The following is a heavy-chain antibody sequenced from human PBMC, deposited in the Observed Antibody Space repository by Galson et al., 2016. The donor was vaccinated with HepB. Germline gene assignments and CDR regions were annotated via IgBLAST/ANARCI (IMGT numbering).Heavy chain of an antibody. CDR1: GYIFTSSG. D-gene: IGHD1-26*01. V-gene: IGHV1-18*04. J-gene: IGHJ6*04. Sequence: SVKVSCKASGYIFTSSGISWMRQAPGQGLEWMGWSNIYDGTINYARKFQGRVSLTTDTSTSTAYMELSSLRLDDTAVYYCARDWDFNLDVGGKGTTVTVSS. CDR3: ARDWDFNLDV. CDR2: SNIYDGTI.